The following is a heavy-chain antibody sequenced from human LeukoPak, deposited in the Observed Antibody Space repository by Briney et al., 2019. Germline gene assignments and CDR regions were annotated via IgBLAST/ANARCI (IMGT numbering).Heavy chain of an antibody. Sequence: ASVKVSCKASGYTFTRYYMHWVRQAPGQGLEWMGIINPSGDSTSYAQKFQGRVTMTRDTSTSTVYMELSSLRSEDTAVYYCAREEAVGAKFRHAFDIWGQGTMVTVSS. D-gene: IGHD1-26*01. CDR3: AREEAVGAKFRHAFDI. CDR2: INPSGDST. CDR1: GYTFTRYY. V-gene: IGHV1-46*01. J-gene: IGHJ3*02.